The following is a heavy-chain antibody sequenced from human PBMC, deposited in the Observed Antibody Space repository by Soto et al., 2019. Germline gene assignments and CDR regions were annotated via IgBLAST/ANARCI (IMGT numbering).Heavy chain of an antibody. J-gene: IGHJ4*02. D-gene: IGHD3-22*01. V-gene: IGHV1-46*01. CDR2: INPSGGST. CDR1: GYAFSSYY. Sequence: GVSVNVSWKAAGYAFSSYYMHWVRQAPGQGLEWMGIINPSGGSTSYAQKFQGRVTITRDTSTSTVYMELSSLRSEDTAVYYCARGKDSSGYYSDPDDYWGQGTLVTVSS. CDR3: ARGKDSSGYYSDPDDY.